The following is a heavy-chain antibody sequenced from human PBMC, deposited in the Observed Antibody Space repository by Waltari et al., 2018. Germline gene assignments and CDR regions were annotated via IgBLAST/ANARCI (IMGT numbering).Heavy chain of an antibody. CDR3: ARDGSDSDQYYYGMDV. CDR2: IYHSGGT. Sequence: QVQLQESGPGLVKPSGTLSLTCAVSGGSISSSNWWSWVRQPPGKGLEWIGEIYHSGGTNYNPSLKGRVTISVDKSKNQFSLKLSSVTAADTAVYYCARDGSDSDQYYYGMDVWGQGTTVTVSS. CDR1: GGSISSSNW. J-gene: IGHJ6*02. D-gene: IGHD3-10*01. V-gene: IGHV4-4*02.